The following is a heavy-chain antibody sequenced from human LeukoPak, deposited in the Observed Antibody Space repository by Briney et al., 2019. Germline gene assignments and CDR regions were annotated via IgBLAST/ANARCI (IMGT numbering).Heavy chain of an antibody. D-gene: IGHD3-22*01. CDR3: ARKKYYYDSSGLGWFDP. J-gene: IGHJ5*02. V-gene: IGHV3-21*04. CDR1: GFTFSSYS. Sequence: PGGSLRLSCAASGFTFSSYSMNWVRQAPGKGLEWVSSISSSSYIYYADSVKGRFTISRDNAKNSLYLQMNSPRAEDTAVYYCARKKYYYDSSGLGWFDPWGQGTLVTVSS. CDR2: ISSSSYI.